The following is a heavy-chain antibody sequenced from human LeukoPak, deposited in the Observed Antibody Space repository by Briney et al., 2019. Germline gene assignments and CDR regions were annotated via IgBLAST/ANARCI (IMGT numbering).Heavy chain of an antibody. D-gene: IGHD7-27*01. CDR2: ISWNSGSI. Sequence: GGSLRLSCAASGFTFDDYAMHWVRQAPGKGLEWVSGISWNSGSIGYADSVKGRFTISRDNAKNSLYLQMNSLRAEDTALYYCARGGPTGALDDWGQGTLLTVSS. V-gene: IGHV3-9*01. CDR3: ARGGPTGALDD. J-gene: IGHJ4*02. CDR1: GFTFDDYA.